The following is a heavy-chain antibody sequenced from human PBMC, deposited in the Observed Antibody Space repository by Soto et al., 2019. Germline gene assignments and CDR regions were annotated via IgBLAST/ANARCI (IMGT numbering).Heavy chain of an antibody. D-gene: IGHD3-22*01. CDR1: GFTVSTSQ. J-gene: IGHJ5*02. CDR2: IVRNGGST. CDR3: VKEGYYYDSSGYYYGWFDP. Sequence: PGGSLRLSCAASGFTVSTSQMTWVRQAPGKGLEWVSAIVRNGGSTYYADSVKGRFTISRDNSKNTLYLQMSSLRAEDTAVYYCVKEGYYYDSSGYYYGWFDPWGQGTLVTVSS. V-gene: IGHV3-64D*06.